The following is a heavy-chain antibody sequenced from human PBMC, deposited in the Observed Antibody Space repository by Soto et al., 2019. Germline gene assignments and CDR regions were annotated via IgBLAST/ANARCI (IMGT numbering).Heavy chain of an antibody. CDR3: AKDAQSRDYGNYYYYYGMDV. J-gene: IGHJ6*02. Sequence: GGSLRLSCAASGFTFSSYAMSWVRQAPGKGLEWVSAISGSGGSTYYADSVKGRFTISRDNSKNTPYLQMNSLRAEDTAVYYCAKDAQSRDYGNYYYYYGMDVWGQGTTVTVSS. D-gene: IGHD4-17*01. V-gene: IGHV3-23*01. CDR2: ISGSGGST. CDR1: GFTFSSYA.